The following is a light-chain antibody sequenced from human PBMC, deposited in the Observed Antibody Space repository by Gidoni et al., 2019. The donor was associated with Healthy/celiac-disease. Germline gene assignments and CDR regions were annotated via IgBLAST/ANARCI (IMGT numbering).Light chain of an antibody. CDR1: QSVSSSY. V-gene: IGKV3-20*01. Sequence: EIVLTQSPGTLSLSPGERATLSCRASQSVSSSYLACYQPKPGQAPRRLLSGASSRATGIPDRFSCSGSGTNFTLTIIRLEPEDFAVYYCQQYGSSPRTFGQGTKLEIK. CDR3: QQYGSSPRT. J-gene: IGKJ2*01. CDR2: GAS.